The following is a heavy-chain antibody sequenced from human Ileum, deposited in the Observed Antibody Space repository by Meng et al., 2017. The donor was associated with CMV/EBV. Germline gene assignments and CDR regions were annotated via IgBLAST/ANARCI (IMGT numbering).Heavy chain of an antibody. V-gene: IGHV4-30-4*08. Sequence: SETLSLTCTVSGGSTSSGAYYWSWIRQPPGKGLEWIGFIKYSGRTYYNPSLTSRVTISLDTSENHFSLRLSSVTAADTAVYYCARTRDCSATSCYTGFDPWGQGTLVTVSS. J-gene: IGHJ5*02. CDR1: GGSTSSGAYY. CDR3: ARTRDCSATSCYTGFDP. D-gene: IGHD2-2*01. CDR2: IKYSGRT.